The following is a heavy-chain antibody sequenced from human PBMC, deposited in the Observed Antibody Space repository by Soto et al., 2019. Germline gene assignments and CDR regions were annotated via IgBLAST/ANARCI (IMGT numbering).Heavy chain of an antibody. D-gene: IGHD5-12*01. CDR1: GFTFSSYA. CDR3: AKVRKTAKVGTGMDV. V-gene: IGHV3-23*01. J-gene: IGHJ6*02. Sequence: GGSLRLSCAASGFTFSSYAMSWVRQAPGKGLEWVSAISGSGGSTYYADSVKGRFTISRDNSKNTLYLQMNSLRAEDMAVYYCAKVRKTAKVGTGMDVWGQGTTVTVSS. CDR2: ISGSGGST.